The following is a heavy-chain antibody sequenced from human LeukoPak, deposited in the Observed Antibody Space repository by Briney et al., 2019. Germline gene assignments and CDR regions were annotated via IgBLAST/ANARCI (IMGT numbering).Heavy chain of an antibody. V-gene: IGHV3-23*01. J-gene: IGHJ4*02. D-gene: IGHD6-25*01. Sequence: PGGSLRLSCAASGFTFSSYAMSWVRQAPGKGLEWVSTIAGSGATTYYADSVKGRFTISRDNSKNTLYLQMNSLRAEDTAVYYCARYSSGATEGGYFDYWGQGTLVTVSS. CDR3: ARYSSGATEGGYFDY. CDR1: GFTFSSYA. CDR2: IAGSGATT.